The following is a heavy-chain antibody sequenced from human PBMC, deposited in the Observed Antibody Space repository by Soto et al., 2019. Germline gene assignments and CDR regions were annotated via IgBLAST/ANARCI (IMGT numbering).Heavy chain of an antibody. V-gene: IGHV2-70*04. J-gene: IGHJ6*02. CDR2: IDWDDDK. D-gene: IGHD4-17*01. CDR1: GFSLTTGGMR. CDR3: ARSSVNYRDYYYALDV. Sequence: SGPTLVNPTQTLILTCTFSGFSLTTGGMRVNWIRQSPGKALEWLARIDWDDDKFYRTSLKTRLTISKDTSKNQVVLILTNVDPVDTATYFCARSSVNYRDYYYALDVWGQGTMVTVSS.